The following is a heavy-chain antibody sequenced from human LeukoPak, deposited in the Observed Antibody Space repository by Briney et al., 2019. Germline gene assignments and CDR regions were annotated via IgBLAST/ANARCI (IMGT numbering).Heavy chain of an antibody. CDR2: ISSSGTTI. D-gene: IGHD3-10*01. CDR3: ARSHYGSGSYYYYMDV. J-gene: IGHJ6*03. V-gene: IGHV3-48*01. CDR1: GFTLSNYS. Sequence: PGGSLRLSCAVSGFTLSNYSMNWVRQAPGKGLEWLSYISSSGTTIYYAESVRGRFTISRDNAKNSLYLQMNSLRAEDTAVYYCARSHYGSGSYYYYMDVWGKGTTVTVSS.